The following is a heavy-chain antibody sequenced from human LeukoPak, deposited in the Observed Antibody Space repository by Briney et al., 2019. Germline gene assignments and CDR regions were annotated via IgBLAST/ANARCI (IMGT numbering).Heavy chain of an antibody. D-gene: IGHD3-9*01. J-gene: IGHJ5*02. V-gene: IGHV4-39*01. CDR2: IYYSGST. CDR1: GGSISSSSYY. Sequence: PSETLSLTCTVSGGSISSSSYYWGWIRQPPGKGLEWIGSIYYSGSTYYNPSLKSRVTISVDTSKNQFSLKLSSVTAADTAVYYCARHAVAASLTGYYWHWFDPWGQRTLVTVSS. CDR3: ARHAVAASLTGYYWHWFDP.